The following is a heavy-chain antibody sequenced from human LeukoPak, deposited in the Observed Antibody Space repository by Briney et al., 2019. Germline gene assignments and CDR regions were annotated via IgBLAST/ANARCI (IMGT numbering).Heavy chain of an antibody. CDR3: AKEGLYCSGGSCHAEAFDI. D-gene: IGHD2-15*01. Sequence: PGGSLRLSCAASGFTFSSYGMHWVRQAPGKGLEWVAFIRHDGSNKYYADSVKGRFTISRDNSKNTLYLQMNSLRAEDTAVYYCAKEGLYCSGGSCHAEAFDIWGQGTMVTVSS. V-gene: IGHV3-30*02. CDR1: GFTFSSYG. J-gene: IGHJ3*02. CDR2: IRHDGSNK.